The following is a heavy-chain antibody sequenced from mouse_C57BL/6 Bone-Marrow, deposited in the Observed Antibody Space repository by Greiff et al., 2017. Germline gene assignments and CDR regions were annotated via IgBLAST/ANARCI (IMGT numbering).Heavy chain of an antibody. J-gene: IGHJ4*01. Sequence: VKLMESGAELARPGASVKLSCKASGYTFTSYGISWVQQSPGQGLEWIGDIYPRRGNTYYNEKFKGKATLTADKSSSAAYMELRSLTSEDSAVYFWARQRLRKRGYAMDYWGQGTSVTVSS. CDR2: IYPRRGNT. D-gene: IGHD1-1*01. CDR1: GYTFTSYG. CDR3: ARQRLRKRGYAMDY. V-gene: IGHV1-81*01.